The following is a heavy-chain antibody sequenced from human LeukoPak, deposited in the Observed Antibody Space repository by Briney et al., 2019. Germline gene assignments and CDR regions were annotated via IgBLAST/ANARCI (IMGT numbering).Heavy chain of an antibody. D-gene: IGHD4-17*01. V-gene: IGHV1-46*01. J-gene: IGHJ6*02. Sequence: ASVKVSCKASGYTFTSYYMHWVRQAPGQGLEWMGIINPSGGSTSYAQKFQGRVTMTRDTSTSTVYMELSSLRSEDTAVYYCARDKVYGDYPYYYYYGMGVWGQGTTVTVSS. CDR1: GYTFTSYY. CDR2: INPSGGST. CDR3: ARDKVYGDYPYYYYYGMGV.